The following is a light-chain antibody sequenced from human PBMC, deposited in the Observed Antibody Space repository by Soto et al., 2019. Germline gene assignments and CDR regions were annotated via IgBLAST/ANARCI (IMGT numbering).Light chain of an antibody. V-gene: IGKV3-20*01. Sequence: EIVMTQSPVTLSVSPGERATLSCRASQSVSSNLAWYQQKPGQAPRLLIYGASSRATGIPDRFSGSGSGTDFTLIINRLEPEDVAIYYCQKYGGSPRITFGQGTRLEIK. CDR1: QSVSSN. CDR2: GAS. CDR3: QKYGGSPRIT. J-gene: IGKJ5*01.